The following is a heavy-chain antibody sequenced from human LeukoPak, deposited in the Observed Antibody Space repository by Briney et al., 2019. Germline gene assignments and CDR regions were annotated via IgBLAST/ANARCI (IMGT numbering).Heavy chain of an antibody. V-gene: IGHV4-30-2*01. Sequence: SETLSLTCAVSGGSISSGGYSWSWIRQPPGKGLEWIGYIYYSGSTYYNPSLKSRVTISVDRSKNQFSLKLSSVTAADTAVYYCARGVQYVVSQHGNWFDPWGQGTLATVSS. D-gene: IGHD1-1*01. CDR2: IYYSGST. J-gene: IGHJ5*02. CDR3: ARGVQYVVSQHGNWFDP. CDR1: GGSISSGGYS.